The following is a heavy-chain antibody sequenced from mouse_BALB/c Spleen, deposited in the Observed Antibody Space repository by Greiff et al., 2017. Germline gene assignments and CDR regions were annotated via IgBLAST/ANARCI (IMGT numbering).Heavy chain of an antibody. CDR1: GYTFTSYV. Sequence: EVQLQQSGPELVKPGASVKMSCKASGYTFTSYVMHWVKQKPGQGLEWIGYINPYNDGTKYNEKFKGKATLTSDKSSSTAYMELSSLTSEDSAVYYCARSGAYYDYDVDYFDYWGQGTTLTVSS. CDR3: ARSGAYYDYDVDYFDY. D-gene: IGHD2-4*01. CDR2: INPYNDGT. V-gene: IGHV1-14*01. J-gene: IGHJ2*01.